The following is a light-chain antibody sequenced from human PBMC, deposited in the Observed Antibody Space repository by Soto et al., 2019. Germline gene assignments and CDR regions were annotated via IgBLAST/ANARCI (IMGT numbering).Light chain of an antibody. CDR2: TVD. J-gene: IGKJ1*01. V-gene: IGKV1-39*01. CDR3: QQYYSFPWT. Sequence: DIDMTRAPSSLAASIGDRVTISCLSGQSISSVYLNWFQQKPGRAPKLVVYTVDTLASGVPTRFSGSGSGTEFTLTIDNVQPEDFATYYCQQYYSFPWTFGQGTKV. CDR1: QSISSVY.